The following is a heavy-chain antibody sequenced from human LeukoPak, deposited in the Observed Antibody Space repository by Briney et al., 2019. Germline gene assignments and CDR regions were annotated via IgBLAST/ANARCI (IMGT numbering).Heavy chain of an antibody. D-gene: IGHD3-10*01. CDR1: GFSFSTYW. V-gene: IGHV3-74*01. J-gene: IGHJ4*02. CDR3: ARVGGSSDFDY. Sequence: GGSLRLSCAASGFSFSTYWMHWVRQAPGKGLVWVSLIDTDGSSTPYADSVKGRFTVSRDNAKNTLYLQMNSLIAEDTAVYCCARVGGSSDFDYWGQGTLVTVSS. CDR2: IDTDGSST.